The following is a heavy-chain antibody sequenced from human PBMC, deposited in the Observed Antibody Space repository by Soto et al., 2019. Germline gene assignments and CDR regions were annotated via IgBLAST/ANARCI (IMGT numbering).Heavy chain of an antibody. CDR3: AREDDGGDRDYYGLDV. J-gene: IGHJ6*02. CDR2: IHYSGSI. V-gene: IGHV4-30-4*08. D-gene: IGHD2-21*02. CDR1: GGSISSEYYH. Sequence: SETLSLTCTVSGGSISSEYYHWTWIRQSPGKGLEWIGYIHYSGSIIYNPSFKSRVTISVDTSKNQFSLQLSSVTAADTAVYFCAREDDGGDRDYYGLDVWGQGTTVT.